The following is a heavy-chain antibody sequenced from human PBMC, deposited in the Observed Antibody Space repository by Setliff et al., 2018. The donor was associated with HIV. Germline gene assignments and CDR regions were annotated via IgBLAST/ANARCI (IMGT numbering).Heavy chain of an antibody. CDR1: GFSLTSSGVG. CDR3: AHKPSGGAAAALFDY. CDR2: IYWNDDK. Sequence: SGPTRVNPTQTLTLTCTFSGFSLTSSGVGVGWIRQPPGKALEWLALIYWNDDKRYSPSLQSRLTITKDTSKNQVVLTMTNMDPVDTATYYCAHKPSGGAAAALFDYWGQGTLVTVS. J-gene: IGHJ4*02. D-gene: IGHD6-13*01. V-gene: IGHV2-5*01.